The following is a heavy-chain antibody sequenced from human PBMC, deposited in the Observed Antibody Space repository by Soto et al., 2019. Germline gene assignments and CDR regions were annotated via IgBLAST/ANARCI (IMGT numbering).Heavy chain of an antibody. CDR3: ARAGYGGNSGDY. V-gene: IGHV4-4*02. D-gene: IGHD4-4*01. CDR2: IYHSGST. Sequence: QVQLQESGPGLVKPSGTLSLTCAVSGGSISSSNWWRWFRQPPGKGRGWIGEIYHSGSTNYNPSLNSRITISVDKTKNQFSRKMSSVTAAETAVYYCARAGYGGNSGDYWGQGTLVTVSS. CDR1: GGSISSSNW. J-gene: IGHJ4*02.